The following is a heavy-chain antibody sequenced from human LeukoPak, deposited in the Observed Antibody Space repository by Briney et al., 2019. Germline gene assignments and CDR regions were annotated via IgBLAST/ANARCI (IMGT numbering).Heavy chain of an antibody. Sequence: PGGSLRLSCAASGFTFSRYAMNWVRQAPGKGLEWVSYISTGGDYKFYADSLKGRFTVSRDNAKNSLFLQMDSLRVKDTAVYYCARSFCTSASCSKGYYYYVMDVWGQGTTVTVSS. CDR3: ARSFCTSASCSKGYYYYVMDV. D-gene: IGHD2-2*01. CDR1: GFTFSRYA. CDR2: ISTGGDYK. V-gene: IGHV3-21*01. J-gene: IGHJ6*02.